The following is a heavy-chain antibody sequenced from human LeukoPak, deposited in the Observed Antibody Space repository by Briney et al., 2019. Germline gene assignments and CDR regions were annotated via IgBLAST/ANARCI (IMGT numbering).Heavy chain of an antibody. V-gene: IGHV3-53*01. CDR3: ARGGYGHNMDV. CDR2: IYSGGST. CDR1: GFIVSSNY. D-gene: IGHD3-10*01. Sequence: GGSLRLSCAASGFIVSSNYMSWVRQAPGKGLEWVSVIYSGGSTYYADSVKGRFTISRDNSKNTLYLQMNSLRAEDTAVYYCARGGYGHNMDVWGEGTTVTVSS. J-gene: IGHJ6*03.